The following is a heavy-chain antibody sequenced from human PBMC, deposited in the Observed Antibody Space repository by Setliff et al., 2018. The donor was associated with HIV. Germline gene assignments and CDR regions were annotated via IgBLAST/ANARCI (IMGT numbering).Heavy chain of an antibody. CDR1: GFTFSSYC. Sequence: GGSLRLSCAASGFTFSSYCMNWVRQAPGKGLEWISSISYGSMYIYYSDSVKGRFTISRDDAENSLFLQLDNLKDEDTAVYYCATYTNYHYYYYYMNVWGKGTTVTVSS. CDR3: ATYTNYHYYYYYMNV. J-gene: IGHJ6*03. CDR2: ISYGSMYI. D-gene: IGHD4-4*01. V-gene: IGHV3-21*01.